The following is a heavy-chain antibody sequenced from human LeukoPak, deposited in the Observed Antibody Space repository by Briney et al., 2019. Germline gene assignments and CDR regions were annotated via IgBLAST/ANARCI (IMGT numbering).Heavy chain of an antibody. J-gene: IGHJ5*02. Sequence: SETLSLTCAVYGGSFSGYYWSWIRQPPGKGLEWIGYIYYSGSTNYNPSLKSRVTISVDTSKNQFSLKLRSVTAADTAVYYCARGGLLWFGEFNWFDPWGQGTLVTVSS. CDR2: IYYSGST. V-gene: IGHV4-59*01. CDR3: ARGGLLWFGEFNWFDP. D-gene: IGHD3-10*01. CDR1: GGSFSGYY.